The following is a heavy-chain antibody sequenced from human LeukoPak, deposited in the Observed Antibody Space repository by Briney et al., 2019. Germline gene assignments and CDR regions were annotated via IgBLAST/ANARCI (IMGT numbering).Heavy chain of an antibody. CDR3: ARHWVSSESPYSFDV. D-gene: IGHD1-26*01. CDR1: TGSISSYY. J-gene: IGHJ3*01. V-gene: IGHV4-59*08. CDR2: IYYSGGA. Sequence: SETLSLTCTVSTGSISSYYWSWIRQTPGKTLEWIGYIYYSGGANYNPSLKSRVTISVDTSKNQFSLKLTSVTAADTAVYYCARHWVSSESPYSFDVWDQGTMVTVSS.